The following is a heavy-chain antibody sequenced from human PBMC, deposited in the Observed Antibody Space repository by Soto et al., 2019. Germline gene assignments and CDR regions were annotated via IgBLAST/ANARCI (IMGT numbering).Heavy chain of an antibody. J-gene: IGHJ4*02. CDR3: ARNYDFWSLQVIGLDY. CDR2: ISAYNGNT. D-gene: IGHD3-3*01. Sequence: GASVKVSCKASGYTFTSYGINWVRQAPGQGLEWMGWISAYNGNTNYAQKLQGRVTMTTDTSTSTAYMELRSLRSDDTAVYYCARNYDFWSLQVIGLDYWGQGTLVTVSS. V-gene: IGHV1-18*01. CDR1: GYTFTSYG.